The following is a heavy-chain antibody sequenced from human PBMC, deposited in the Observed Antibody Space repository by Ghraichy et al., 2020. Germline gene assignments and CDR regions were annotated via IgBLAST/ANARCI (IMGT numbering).Heavy chain of an antibody. J-gene: IGHJ6*03. CDR3: ARVVTGSFYYYYYMDV. V-gene: IGHV4-59*01. CDR1: GGSISSYY. Sequence: SETLSLTCTVSGGSISSYYWSWIRQPPGKGLEWIGYIYYSGSTNYNPSLKSRVTISVDTSKNQFSLKLSSVTAADTAVYYCARVVTGSFYYYYYMDVWGKGTTVTVSS. D-gene: IGHD1-20*01. CDR2: IYYSGST.